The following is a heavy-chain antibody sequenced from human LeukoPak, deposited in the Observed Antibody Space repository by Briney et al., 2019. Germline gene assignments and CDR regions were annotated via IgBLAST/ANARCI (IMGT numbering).Heavy chain of an antibody. CDR3: AKDRSSWYGDGMDV. D-gene: IGHD6-13*01. CDR2: INPDGSTT. Sequence: GGSLRLSCAASGFTLSTYWMHWVRHAPGKGLVWVSRINPDGSTTTYADSVKGRFTISRDNAKNSLYLQMNSLRAEDTALYYCAKDRSSWYGDGMDVWGQGTTVTVSS. V-gene: IGHV3-74*01. J-gene: IGHJ6*02. CDR1: GFTLSTYW.